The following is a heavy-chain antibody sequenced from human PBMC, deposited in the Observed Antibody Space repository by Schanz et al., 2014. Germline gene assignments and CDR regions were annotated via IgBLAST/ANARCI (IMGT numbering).Heavy chain of an antibody. J-gene: IGHJ3*02. CDR3: ARDIQYHYDTSGPVGAFDI. D-gene: IGHD3-22*01. V-gene: IGHV1-69*04. Sequence: QVQLVQSGAEVKKPGSSVKVSCKASGGTFSSYAFSWVRQAPGQGLEWMGKIIPILGMENYAQKFQGGVTIAADISTITAYMDLSSLRSDDTAVYYCARDIQYHYDTSGPVGAFDIWGQGTVVTVSS. CDR1: GGTFSSYA. CDR2: IIPILGME.